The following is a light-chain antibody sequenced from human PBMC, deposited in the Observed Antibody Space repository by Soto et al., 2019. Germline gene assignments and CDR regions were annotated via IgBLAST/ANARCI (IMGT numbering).Light chain of an antibody. CDR1: SSDVGGYNY. CDR2: DVS. Sequence: QSVLTQPRSASGSPGQSVTISCTGTSSDVGGYNYVSWYQQHPGKAPKLMIYDVSKRPSGVPDRFSGSKSGNTASLTSSGAQAEADADYYCCSYAGSYTFVFGAGTKLTVL. V-gene: IGLV2-11*01. CDR3: CSYAGSYTFV. J-gene: IGLJ3*02.